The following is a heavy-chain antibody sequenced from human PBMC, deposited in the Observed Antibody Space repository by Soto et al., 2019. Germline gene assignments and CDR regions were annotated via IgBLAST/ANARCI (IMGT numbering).Heavy chain of an antibody. D-gene: IGHD3-3*01. CDR2: SSNRDRST. Sequence: QVQLVESGGGLVKAGGSLRLSCAASGFIFSDYYMTWIRQAPGKGLEWLSCSSNRDRSTYYADSVKDRFVVSKDNAKNLVYLQMNSLRAEDPAVYFCARAWKTRKFGVISMSKGPDVWGQGTTVTVSS. V-gene: IGHV3-11*01. CDR3: ARAWKTRKFGVISMSKGPDV. J-gene: IGHJ6*02. CDR1: GFIFSDYY.